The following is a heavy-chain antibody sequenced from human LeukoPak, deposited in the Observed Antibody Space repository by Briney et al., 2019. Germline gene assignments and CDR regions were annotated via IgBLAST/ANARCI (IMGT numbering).Heavy chain of an antibody. CDR3: AKRGGTYSYYYYMDV. D-gene: IGHD1-26*01. Sequence: QTEGSLRLSCVASGFTFTTYAMHWVRQAPGKGLEWVAFIQYDGNTKYYVDSVKGRFTISRDTSKNTLFLQMSSLRAEDTAVYYCAKRGGTYSYYYYMDVWGKGTTVTVSS. CDR2: IQYDGNTK. CDR1: GFTFTTYA. V-gene: IGHV3-30*02. J-gene: IGHJ6*03.